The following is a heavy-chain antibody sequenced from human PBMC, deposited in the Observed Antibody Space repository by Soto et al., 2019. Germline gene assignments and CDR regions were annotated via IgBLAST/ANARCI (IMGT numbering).Heavy chain of an antibody. J-gene: IGHJ4*02. Sequence: EVQLVESGGGLVKPGGSLRLSCSASGFTFSNAWMSWVRQAPGKGLEWVGRIKSKTDCGTIDYAAPVKVRFPISREDSKKARYLPMTSLKTEDTAVYYCTTDRDDFWSGYYIYFDYWGQGTLGTVSS. CDR3: TTDRDDFWSGYYIYFDY. V-gene: IGHV3-15*01. CDR2: IKSKTDCGTI. D-gene: IGHD3-3*01. CDR1: GFTFSNAW.